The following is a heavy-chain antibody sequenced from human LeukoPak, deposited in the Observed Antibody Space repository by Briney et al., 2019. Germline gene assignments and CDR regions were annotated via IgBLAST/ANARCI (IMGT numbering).Heavy chain of an antibody. D-gene: IGHD2-15*01. V-gene: IGHV4-34*01. CDR3: ARGPAAATRYYYYYGMDV. J-gene: IGHJ6*02. CDR2: INHSGST. CDR1: GGSFSGYY. Sequence: PSETLSLTCAVYGGSFSGYYWSWIRQPPGKGLEWSGEINHSGSTNYNPSLKSRVTISVDTSKNQFSLKLSSVTAADTAVYYCARGPAAATRYYYYYGMDVWGQGTTVTVSS.